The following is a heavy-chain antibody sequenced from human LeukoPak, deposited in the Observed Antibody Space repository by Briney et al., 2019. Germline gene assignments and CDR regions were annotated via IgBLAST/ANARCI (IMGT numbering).Heavy chain of an antibody. V-gene: IGHV4-39*07. CDR2: MYYSGST. J-gene: IGHJ4*02. D-gene: IGHD1-26*01. CDR1: GGSISSSSYY. Sequence: SETLSLTCTVSGGSISSSSYYWGWIRQPPGTGLEWIGSMYYSGSTYYNPSLKSRVTISVDTSKNQFSLKLSSVTAADTAVYYCARFNSGSYQHYFDYWGQGTLVTVSS. CDR3: ARFNSGSYQHYFDY.